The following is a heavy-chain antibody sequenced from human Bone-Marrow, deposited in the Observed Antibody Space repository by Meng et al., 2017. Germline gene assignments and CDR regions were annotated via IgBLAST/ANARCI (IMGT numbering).Heavy chain of an antibody. Sequence: GESLKISCAASVFTFSSYAMHWVRQAPGKGLEWVAVISYDGSNKYYADSVKGRFTISRDNSKNTLYLQMNSLRAEDTAVYYCARDLSSSSWYYYYYGMDVWGQGTTVTVSS. D-gene: IGHD6-13*01. CDR2: ISYDGSNK. CDR1: VFTFSSYA. J-gene: IGHJ6*02. CDR3: ARDLSSSSWYYYYYGMDV. V-gene: IGHV3-30*04.